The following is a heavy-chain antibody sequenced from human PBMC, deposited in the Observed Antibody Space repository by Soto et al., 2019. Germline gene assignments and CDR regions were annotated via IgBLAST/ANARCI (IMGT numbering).Heavy chain of an antibody. CDR3: ATDSSHTLFDY. J-gene: IGHJ4*02. V-gene: IGHV4-61*01. D-gene: IGHD6-19*01. Sequence: PSETLSLTCTVSGGSVSSGSYYWSWIRQPPGKGLEWIGYIYYSGSTNYNPSLKSRVTISVDTSKNQFSLKLSSVTAADTAVYYCATDSSHTLFDYWGQGTLVTVSS. CDR1: GGSVSSGSYY. CDR2: IYYSGST.